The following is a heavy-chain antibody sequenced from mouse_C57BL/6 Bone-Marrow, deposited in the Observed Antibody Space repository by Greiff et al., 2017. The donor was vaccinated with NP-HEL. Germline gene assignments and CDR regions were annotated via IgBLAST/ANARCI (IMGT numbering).Heavy chain of an antibody. CDR2: IRSKSNNYAT. V-gene: IGHV10-1*01. Sequence: VQLKESGGGLVQPKGSLKLSCAASGFSFNTYAMNWVRQAPGKGLEWVARIRSKSNNYATYYADSVKDRFTISRDDSESMLYLQMNNLKTEDTAMYYCVRHDSKGYAMDYWGQGTSVTVSS. D-gene: IGHD3-3*01. J-gene: IGHJ4*01. CDR3: VRHDSKGYAMDY. CDR1: GFSFNTYA.